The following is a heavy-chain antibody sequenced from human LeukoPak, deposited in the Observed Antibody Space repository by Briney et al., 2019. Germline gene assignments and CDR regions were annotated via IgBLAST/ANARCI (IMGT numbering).Heavy chain of an antibody. Sequence: GGSLRLSCAASGFTFSSYSMNWVRQAPGKGLEWVTYISSSSTYIYYADSVKGRFTVSRDNAQNSLHLQMNSLRAEDTAVYYCASNVTTTPITTGGAFNIWGQGTMVTVSS. CDR1: GFTFSSYS. V-gene: IGHV3-21*01. D-gene: IGHD4-17*01. CDR2: ISSSSTYI. CDR3: ASNVTTTPITTGGAFNI. J-gene: IGHJ3*02.